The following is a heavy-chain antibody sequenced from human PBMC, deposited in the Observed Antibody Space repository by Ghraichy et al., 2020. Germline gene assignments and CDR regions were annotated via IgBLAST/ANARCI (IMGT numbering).Heavy chain of an antibody. CDR2: MNPNSGNT. CDR1: GYTFTSYD. D-gene: IGHD3-3*01. V-gene: IGHV1-8*01. CDR3: ARGGNYDFWSGYYYYYGMNV. Sequence: VKVSCKASGYTFTSYDINWVRQATGQGLEWMGWMNPNSGNTGYAQKFQGRVTMTRNTSISTAYMEMSSLGSEDTAVYYCARGGNYDFWSGYYYYYGMNVWGQGTKVTVSS. J-gene: IGHJ6*02.